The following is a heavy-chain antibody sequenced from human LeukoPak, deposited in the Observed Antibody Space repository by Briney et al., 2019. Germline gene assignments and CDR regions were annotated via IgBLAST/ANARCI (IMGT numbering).Heavy chain of an antibody. J-gene: IGHJ4*02. Sequence: GGSLRLSCAASGFTFSSYGMHWVRQAPGKGLEWVAVISYDGSNKYYADSVKGRFTISRDNSKNTLYLQVNSLRAEDTAVYYCAKDRAMALDYWGQGTLVTVSS. D-gene: IGHD5-18*01. CDR3: AKDRAMALDY. V-gene: IGHV3-30*18. CDR2: ISYDGSNK. CDR1: GFTFSSYG.